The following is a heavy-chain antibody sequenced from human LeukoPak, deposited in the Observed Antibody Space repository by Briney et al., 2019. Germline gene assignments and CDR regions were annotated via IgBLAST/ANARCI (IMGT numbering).Heavy chain of an antibody. CDR3: AAERSCGSFSCGAYYFES. J-gene: IGHJ4*02. D-gene: IGHD2-21*01. CDR1: GFTFSDYG. Sequence: QPGTSLRLSCTASGFTFSDYGMHWVRQAPGKGLEWVAGIRYDGSNEAYADSLRGRITISRDTSKNTLYLQMSSLRAEDSAVYFCAAERSCGSFSCGAYYFESWGQGTLVTVSS. CDR2: IRYDGSNE. V-gene: IGHV3-33*01.